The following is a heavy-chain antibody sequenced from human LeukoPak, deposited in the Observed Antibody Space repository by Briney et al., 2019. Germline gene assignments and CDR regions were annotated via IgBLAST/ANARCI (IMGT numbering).Heavy chain of an antibody. J-gene: IGHJ4*01. CDR1: VGTFSSYA. D-gene: IGHD3-10*01. CDR3: ARDPGSGSYGMDY. Sequence: SVNLSCKASVGTFSSYAISWVRQAPGQGLEWMGGIIPIFGTANYAQKFQGRVTITADESTSTAYMELSSLRSEDTAVYYCARDPGSGSYGMDYWGQGTPVTVSS. CDR2: IIPIFGTA. V-gene: IGHV1-69*13.